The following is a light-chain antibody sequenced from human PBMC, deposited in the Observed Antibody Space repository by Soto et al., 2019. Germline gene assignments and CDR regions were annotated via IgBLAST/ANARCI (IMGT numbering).Light chain of an antibody. J-gene: IGKJ4*01. Sequence: DIVLTQAPGTLSLSPGERATLSCRARQTVSNTCIALYQQKPGQDPRLFIYDASRRATCVPDRFSGSGSGTDVTLTISRLQPEDFAVYYCQQDGSSLSFGGGTKLEIK. V-gene: IGKV3-20*01. CDR2: DAS. CDR3: QQDGSSLS. CDR1: QTVSNTC.